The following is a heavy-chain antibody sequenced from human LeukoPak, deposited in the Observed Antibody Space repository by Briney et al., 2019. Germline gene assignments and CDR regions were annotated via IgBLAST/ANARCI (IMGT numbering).Heavy chain of an antibody. CDR1: TVIFRKYW. D-gene: IGHD3-10*02. Sequence: GVSLRLSCAASTVIFRKYWMGWARQAPGKGLEWVANIAHDGSVKWYVDSVKGRFIISRDNARDSLYLQMNGLRVEDTAIYYCAFFVREPQNWGQGTLVTVSS. J-gene: IGHJ1*01. CDR3: AFFVREPQN. V-gene: IGHV3-7*01. CDR2: IAHDGSVK.